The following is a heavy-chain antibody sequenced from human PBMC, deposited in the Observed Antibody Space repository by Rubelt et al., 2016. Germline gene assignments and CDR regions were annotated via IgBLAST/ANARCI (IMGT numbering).Heavy chain of an antibody. V-gene: IGHV4-61*05. CDR2: IYTSGST. CDR3: ARVMDVGGTRNFDC. J-gene: IGHJ4*02. Sequence: QLQLQESGPGLVRPSETLTLICSVSGDSISSSTSYWDWIRQPPGKGLEWIGRIYTSGSTNYDPSLKSRVTISVDMSKSQCSLQLYSVTAADTAVYYCARVMDVGGTRNFDCWGQGILVTVSS. CDR1: GDSISSSTSY. D-gene: IGHD1-1*01.